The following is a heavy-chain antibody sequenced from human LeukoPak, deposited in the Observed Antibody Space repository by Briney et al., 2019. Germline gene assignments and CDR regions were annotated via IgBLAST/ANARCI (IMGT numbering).Heavy chain of an antibody. CDR1: GGSISSYY. V-gene: IGHV4-59*01. Sequence: SETLSLTCTVSGGSISSYYWSWIRLPPGKGLEWIGYIYYSGSTNYNPSLKSRVTISVDTSKNQFSLKLSSVTAADTAVYYCARASGSSGHYYYYMDVWGKGTTVTVSS. CDR3: ARASGSSGHYYYYMDV. CDR2: IYYSGST. J-gene: IGHJ6*03. D-gene: IGHD6-13*01.